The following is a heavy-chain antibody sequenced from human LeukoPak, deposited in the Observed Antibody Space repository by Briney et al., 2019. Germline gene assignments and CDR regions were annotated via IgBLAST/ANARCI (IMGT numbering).Heavy chain of an antibody. J-gene: IGHJ4*02. Sequence: PGGSLRLSCAASGFTFSSYAMSWVRQAPGKGLEWVSAISGSGGSTYYADSVKGRFTISRDNSKNTLYLQMNSLRAEDTAVYYCAKVPDILTGYGDHYFDYWGQGALVTVSS. CDR1: GFTFSSYA. V-gene: IGHV3-23*01. CDR2: ISGSGGST. CDR3: AKVPDILTGYGDHYFDY. D-gene: IGHD3-9*01.